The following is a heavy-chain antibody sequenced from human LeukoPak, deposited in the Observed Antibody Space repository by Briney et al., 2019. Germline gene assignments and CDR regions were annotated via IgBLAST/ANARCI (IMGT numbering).Heavy chain of an antibody. CDR1: GYTFTGYY. V-gene: IGHV1-2*06. Sequence: GASVKVSCKASGYTFTGYYMHWVRQAPGQGLEWMGRINPNSGGTNYAQKFQGRVTMTRDTSISTAYMELSRLRSDDTAVYYCARVGSAYYYDSSGYYGYWGQGTLVTVPS. CDR2: INPNSGGT. D-gene: IGHD3-22*01. J-gene: IGHJ4*02. CDR3: ARVGSAYYYDSSGYYGY.